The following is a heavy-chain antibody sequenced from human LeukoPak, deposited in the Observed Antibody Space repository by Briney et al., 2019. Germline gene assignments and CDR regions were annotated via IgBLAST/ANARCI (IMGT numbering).Heavy chain of an antibody. CDR1: GGSISSYY. CDR3: ARIAVAGTFLDY. D-gene: IGHD6-19*01. V-gene: IGHV4-59*01. CDR2: IYYSGST. Sequence: SETLPLTCTVSGGSISSYYWSWIRQPPGKGLEWIGYIYYSGSTNYNPSLKSRVTISVDTSKNQFSLKLSSVTAADTAVYYCARIAVAGTFLDYWGQGTLVTVSS. J-gene: IGHJ4*02.